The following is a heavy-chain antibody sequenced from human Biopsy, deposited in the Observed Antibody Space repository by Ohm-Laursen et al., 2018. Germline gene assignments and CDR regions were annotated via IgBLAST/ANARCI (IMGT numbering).Heavy chain of an antibody. CDR2: IHGGGSI. D-gene: IGHD3-3*01. V-gene: IGHV3-66*04. Sequence: SLRLSCAASGFSVNDNYMAWVRQAPGKGLEWVSIIHGGGSIYSADSVKGRFTISSDNSNNTLYLQMNSLKVEDTAVYYCAGRDTGVTIIRVDYFQHWGQGTLVTVSS. J-gene: IGHJ1*01. CDR1: GFSVNDNY. CDR3: AGRDTGVTIIRVDYFQH.